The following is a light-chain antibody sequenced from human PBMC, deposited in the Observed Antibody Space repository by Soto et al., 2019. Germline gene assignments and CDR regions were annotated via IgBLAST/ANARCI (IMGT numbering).Light chain of an antibody. CDR1: SGDIGSYNR. V-gene: IGLV2-14*03. CDR3: SSYSNISTGAFV. CDR2: EVT. J-gene: IGLJ1*01. Sequence: QSALTQPASVSGSPGQSITISCTGTSGDIGSYNRVSWYQQHPGKAPKLIIYEVTDRPSGVSNRFSGSKSGNTASLTISGLQAEAEAEYYCSSYSNISTGAFVFGTGTKLTVL.